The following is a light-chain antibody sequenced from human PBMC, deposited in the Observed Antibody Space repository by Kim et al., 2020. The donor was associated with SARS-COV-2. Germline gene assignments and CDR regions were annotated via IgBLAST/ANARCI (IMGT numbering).Light chain of an antibody. CDR1: QSILYSSNNKNY. CDR3: HQYYSIPPYT. V-gene: IGKV4-1*01. Sequence: DIVMTQSPDSLAVSLGERATINCKSSQSILYSSNNKNYVAWYQQKPGQPPKLLIYWASTRESGVPDRFSGSGSGTDFTLTISSLQAEDVAVYYCHQYYSIPPYTFGGGTKVDI. CDR2: WAS. J-gene: IGKJ4*01.